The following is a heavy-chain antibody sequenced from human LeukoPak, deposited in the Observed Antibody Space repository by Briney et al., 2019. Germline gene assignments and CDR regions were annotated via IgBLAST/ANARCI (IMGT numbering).Heavy chain of an antibody. V-gene: IGHV4-34*01. CDR1: GGSFSGYY. CDR2: INHSGST. Sequence: SETLSLTCAVYGGSFSGYYWSWIRHPPGKGLEWIGEINHSGSTNYNPPLKSRVTISVDTSKNQFSLKLSSVTAADTAVYYCARGYPERRCFDYWGQGTLVTVSS. CDR3: ARGYPERRCFDY. D-gene: IGHD1-14*01. J-gene: IGHJ4*02.